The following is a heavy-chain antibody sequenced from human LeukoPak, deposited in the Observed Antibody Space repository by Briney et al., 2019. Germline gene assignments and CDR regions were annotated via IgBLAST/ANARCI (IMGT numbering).Heavy chain of an antibody. D-gene: IGHD6-19*01. CDR1: GFTFSSYS. J-gene: IGHJ4*02. CDR3: ARVSLVWRQLVAGIPL. V-gene: IGHV3-21*01. Sequence: GGSLRLSCAASGFTFSSYSMNWVRQAPGKGLEWVSSISSSSSYIYYADSVKGRFTISRDNAKNSLYLQMNSLRAEDTAVYYCARVSLVWRQLVAGIPLWGQGTLVTVSS. CDR2: ISSSSSYI.